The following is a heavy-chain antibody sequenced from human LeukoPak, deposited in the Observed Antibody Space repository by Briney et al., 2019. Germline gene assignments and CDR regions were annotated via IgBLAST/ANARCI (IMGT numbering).Heavy chain of an antibody. J-gene: IGHJ5*02. CDR3: ARARSTSWYFP. Sequence: PSETLSLTCTVSGGSISSNSYYWGWIRQPPGKGLEWIGYIYYSGSTNYNPSLESRVTISIDTSKNQFSLKLSSVTAADTAVYYCARARSTSWYFPWGQGTLVTVSS. V-gene: IGHV4-61*05. CDR2: IYYSGST. D-gene: IGHD6-13*01. CDR1: GGSISSNSYY.